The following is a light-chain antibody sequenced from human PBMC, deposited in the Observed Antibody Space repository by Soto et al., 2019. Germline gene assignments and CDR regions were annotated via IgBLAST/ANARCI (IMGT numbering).Light chain of an antibody. V-gene: IGKV1-9*01. Sequence: DIQLTQSPSFLSASVGDRVTMTCRASQGVSTDLAWYQQKPGKAPKLLIYGASTLQSGVPSRFSGSGSGTEFALAISSLQPEDFATSYCQPLITYPQTFGQGTKVEIK. J-gene: IGKJ1*01. CDR2: GAS. CDR3: QPLITYPQT. CDR1: QGVSTD.